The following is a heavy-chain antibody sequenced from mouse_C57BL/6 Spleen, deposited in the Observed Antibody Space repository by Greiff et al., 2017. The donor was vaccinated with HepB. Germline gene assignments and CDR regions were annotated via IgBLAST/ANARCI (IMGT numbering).Heavy chain of an antibody. V-gene: IGHV1-61*01. CDR3: GRGYYGSSYEGFDY. J-gene: IGHJ2*01. D-gene: IGHD1-1*01. CDR1: GYTFTSYW. Sequence: QVQLQQPGAELVRPGSSVKLSCKASGYTFTSYWMDWVKQRPGQGLEWIGNSYPSDSETHYNQKFKDQATLTVDKSSSTAYMQLSSLTSEDSAVYYCGRGYYGSSYEGFDYWGQGTTLTVSS. CDR2: SYPSDSET.